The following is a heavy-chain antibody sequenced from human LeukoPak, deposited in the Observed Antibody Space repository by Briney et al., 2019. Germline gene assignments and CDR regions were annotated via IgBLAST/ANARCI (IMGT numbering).Heavy chain of an antibody. CDR2: ISSRGNTK. Sequence: PGGSLRLSCAASGFTFSDYYMSWIRQAPGKGLEWVSYISSRGNTKYYADSVRGRFTISRDNAKNSLYLQMNSLRAEDTAEYYCARDDGVRATIPDYWGQGTLVTVSS. V-gene: IGHV3-11*01. CDR3: ARDDGVRATIPDY. J-gene: IGHJ4*02. CDR1: GFTFSDYY. D-gene: IGHD1-26*01.